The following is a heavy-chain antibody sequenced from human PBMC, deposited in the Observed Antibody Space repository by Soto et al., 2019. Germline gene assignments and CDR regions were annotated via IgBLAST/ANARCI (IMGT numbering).Heavy chain of an antibody. V-gene: IGHV1-2*02. Sequence: QVQLVQSGAEVKRPGASVRVSCKASQYTFTSYDIFWVRQSPGRGLEWMGWIKTDSGDTHYAQNFQGRVTMTRDTSLSIAYMELNNLISDDTAVYYCARRSSTYRNEVKYDPWGQGTLVIVSS. J-gene: IGHJ5*02. D-gene: IGHD2-2*01. CDR1: QYTFTSYD. CDR2: IKTDSGDT. CDR3: ARRSSTYRNEVKYDP.